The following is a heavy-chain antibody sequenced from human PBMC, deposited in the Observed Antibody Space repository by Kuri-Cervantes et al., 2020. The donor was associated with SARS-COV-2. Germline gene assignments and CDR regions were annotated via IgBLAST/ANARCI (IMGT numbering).Heavy chain of an antibody. CDR1: GGSISSYY. CDR2: IYYSGST. J-gene: IGHJ6*02. D-gene: IGHD3-22*01. V-gene: IGHV4-59*01. CDR3: AREGVRYYDSSGYYYDYYYGMDV. Sequence: SETLSLTCTVSGGSISSYYWSWIRQPPGKGLEWIGYIYYSGSTNYNPSLKSRVTISVDTSKNQFSLKLSSVTAADTAVYYCAREGVRYYDSSGYYYDYYYGMDVWAKGPRSPSP.